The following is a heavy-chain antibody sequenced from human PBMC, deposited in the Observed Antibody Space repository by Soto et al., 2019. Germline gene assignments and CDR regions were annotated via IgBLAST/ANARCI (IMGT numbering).Heavy chain of an antibody. CDR3: ARVQYSGYDFELAFAI. CDR1: GYTFDNYA. V-gene: IGHV1-3*01. J-gene: IGHJ3*02. D-gene: IGHD5-12*01. CDR2: IHAGNGYT. Sequence: QVQLVQSGAQVKKPGASGKVSCKASGYTFDNYALHWVRQAPGRRLEWMGWIHAGNGYTTNSQSFQGRVTITRDTSASTVHMDLSSLRSEDTAVYYCARVQYSGYDFELAFAIWGQGTMVPVSS.